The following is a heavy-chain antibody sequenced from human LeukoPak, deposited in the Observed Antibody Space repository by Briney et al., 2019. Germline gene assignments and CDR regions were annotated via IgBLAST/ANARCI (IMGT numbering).Heavy chain of an antibody. V-gene: IGHV1-18*01. Sequence: ASVKVSCKASGYTFTSYGISWVRQAPGQGLEWMGWISAYNGNTNYAQKLQGRVTMTTDTSTSTAYIELRSLRSDDTAVYYCARDPDLHYYDSSGYYYVLDYWGQGTLVTVSS. CDR3: ARDPDLHYYDSSGYYYVLDY. CDR1: GYTFTSYG. D-gene: IGHD3-22*01. J-gene: IGHJ4*02. CDR2: ISAYNGNT.